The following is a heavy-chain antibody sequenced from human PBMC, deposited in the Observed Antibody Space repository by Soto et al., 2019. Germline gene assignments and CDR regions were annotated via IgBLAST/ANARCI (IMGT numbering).Heavy chain of an antibody. Sequence: SETLSLTCTVSGGSISSSSYYWGWIRQPPGKGLEWIGSIYYSGSTYYNPSLKSRVTISVDTSKNQFSLKLSSVTAADTAVYYCARRLTYYDILTGYYSYFDYWGQGTLVTVSS. D-gene: IGHD3-9*01. CDR2: IYYSGST. CDR3: ARRLTYYDILTGYYSYFDY. J-gene: IGHJ4*02. CDR1: GGSISSSSYY. V-gene: IGHV4-39*01.